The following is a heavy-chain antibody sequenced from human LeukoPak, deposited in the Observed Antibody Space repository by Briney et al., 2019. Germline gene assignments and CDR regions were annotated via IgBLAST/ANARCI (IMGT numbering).Heavy chain of an antibody. CDR1: GYTFTSYG. CDR2: ISAYNGNT. V-gene: IGHV1-18*01. Sequence: GASAKVSCKASGYTFTSYGISWVRQAPGQGLEWMGWISAYNGNTNYAQKLQGRVTMTTDTSTSTAYMELRSLRSDDTAVYYCARAKYYYGSGSYYPDYWGQGTLVTVSS. CDR3: ARAKYYYGSGSYYPDY. D-gene: IGHD3-10*01. J-gene: IGHJ4*02.